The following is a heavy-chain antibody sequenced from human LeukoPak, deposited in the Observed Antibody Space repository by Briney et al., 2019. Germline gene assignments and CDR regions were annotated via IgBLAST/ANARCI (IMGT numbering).Heavy chain of an antibody. D-gene: IGHD3-22*01. J-gene: IGHJ5*02. V-gene: IGHV1-2*06. CDR1: GYTFTGYY. CDR2: VNPNSGGT. CDR3: ARGAPRSKGSGYWGLLDP. Sequence: ASVKVSCKASGYTFTGYYMHWVRQAPGQGLEWMGRVNPNSGGTNYAQKFQGRVTMTRDTSTSTVYMDLSSLRSEDTAVYYCARGAPRSKGSGYWGLLDPWGQGTLVTVSS.